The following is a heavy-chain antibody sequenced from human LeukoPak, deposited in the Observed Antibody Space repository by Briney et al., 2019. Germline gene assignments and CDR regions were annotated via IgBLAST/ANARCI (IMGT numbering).Heavy chain of an antibody. CDR3: ARITYEQSHDY. D-gene: IGHD3-3*01. CDR1: GGSISSGGYS. Sequence: SETLSLTCAVSGGSISSGGYSWSWIRQPPGKGLEWIGHIYHTGSTYYNPSLKSRLTISVDRSKNQFSLKLSSVTAADTAVYYCARITYEQSHDYWGQGTLVTVSS. J-gene: IGHJ4*02. CDR2: IYHTGST. V-gene: IGHV4-30-2*01.